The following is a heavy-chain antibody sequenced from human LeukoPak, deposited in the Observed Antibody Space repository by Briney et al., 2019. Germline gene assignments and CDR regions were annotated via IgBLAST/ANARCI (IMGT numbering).Heavy chain of an antibody. Sequence: ASVKVSCKASGGTFSSYAISWVRQAPGQGLEWMGIINPSGGSTSYAQKFQGRVTMTRDTSTSTVYMELSSLRSEDTAMYYCARCRKVDNWFDPWGQGTLVTVSS. D-gene: IGHD2-15*01. CDR3: ARCRKVDNWFDP. CDR1: GGTFSSYA. J-gene: IGHJ5*02. CDR2: INPSGGST. V-gene: IGHV1-46*01.